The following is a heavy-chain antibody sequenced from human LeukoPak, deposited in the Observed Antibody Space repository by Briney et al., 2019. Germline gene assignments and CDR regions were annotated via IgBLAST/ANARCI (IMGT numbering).Heavy chain of an antibody. J-gene: IGHJ4*02. D-gene: IGHD5-24*01. CDR3: AKDRRDGYPPCLDY. V-gene: IGHV3-33*06. Sequence: PGGSLRLSCAASGSTFSSYGMHWVRQAPGKGLEWVAVIWYDGSNKYYADSVKGRFTISRDNSKNTLYLQMNSPRAEDTAVYYCAKDRRDGYPPCLDYWGQGTLVTVSS. CDR2: IWYDGSNK. CDR1: GSTFSSYG.